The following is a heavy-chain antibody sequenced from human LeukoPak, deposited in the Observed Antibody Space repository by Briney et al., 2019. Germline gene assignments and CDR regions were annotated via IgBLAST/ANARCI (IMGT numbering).Heavy chain of an antibody. Sequence: GGSLRLSCAASGFTFSSYSMNWVRQAPGKGLEWVSSISSTSSHIYYADSVKGRFTISRDNAKNSLYLQMNSLRAEDTAVYYCARGRDPAADDVFDYWGQGTLVTVSS. V-gene: IGHV3-21*01. D-gene: IGHD6-13*01. CDR1: GFTFSSYS. CDR3: ARGRDPAADDVFDY. CDR2: ISSTSSHI. J-gene: IGHJ4*02.